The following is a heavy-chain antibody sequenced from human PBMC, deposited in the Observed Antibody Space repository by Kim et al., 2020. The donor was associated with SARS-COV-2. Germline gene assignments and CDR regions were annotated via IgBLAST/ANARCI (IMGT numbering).Heavy chain of an antibody. D-gene: IGHD3-10*01. CDR1: GFTFRNYS. Sequence: GGSLRLSCAVSGFTFRNYSMHWVRQAPGKGLEWVALISFDGSKTYYVDSVKGRFTISRDNSKNTLFLHMFALGDEDTAVYYCAKEGTSGTFPDYWGQGTL. J-gene: IGHJ4*02. CDR2: ISFDGSKT. V-gene: IGHV3-30*18. CDR3: AKEGTSGTFPDY.